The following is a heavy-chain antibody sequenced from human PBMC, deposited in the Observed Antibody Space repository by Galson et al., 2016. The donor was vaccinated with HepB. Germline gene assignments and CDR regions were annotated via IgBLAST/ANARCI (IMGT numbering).Heavy chain of an antibody. CDR3: AKLDCGRACPRDD. D-gene: IGHD2-21*02. V-gene: IGHV3-30*19. CDR2: ISYDGGDK. Sequence: SLRLSCAASGFTFSRYGMHWVRQAPGKGLEWVAVISYDGGDKHSADSVKGRFTVSRDNSKNTLFLQMNSLRVEDTAVYYWAKLDCGRACPRDDWGQGTQVTVS. J-gene: IGHJ4*02. CDR1: GFTFSRYG.